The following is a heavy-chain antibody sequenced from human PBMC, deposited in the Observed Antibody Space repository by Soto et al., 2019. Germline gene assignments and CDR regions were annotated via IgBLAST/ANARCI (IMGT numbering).Heavy chain of an antibody. CDR2: ISYSGST. D-gene: IGHD4-4*01. CDR3: ARDQGETTEAYLDY. CDR1: GGSISTYF. V-gene: IGHV4-59*01. J-gene: IGHJ4*02. Sequence: SETLSLTCTVSGGSISTYFWSWIRQPPGKGLEWIGYISYSGSTNYNPSLKSRVTISVDTSKNQFSLKLSSVTAADTALYYCARDQGETTEAYLDYWGQGALVTVSS.